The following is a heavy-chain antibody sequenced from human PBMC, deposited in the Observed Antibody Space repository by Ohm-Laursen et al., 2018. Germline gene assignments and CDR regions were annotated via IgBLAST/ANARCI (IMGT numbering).Heavy chain of an antibody. D-gene: IGHD3-22*01. Sequence: GSLRLSCAASGFTVSSNYMSWVRQAPGKGLEWVSVIYSGGSTYYADSVKGRFTISRDNSKNTLYLQMNSLRAEDTAVYYCARGYYDSSGYYPHAFDIWGQGTMVTVSS. CDR1: GFTVSSNY. V-gene: IGHV3-53*01. J-gene: IGHJ3*02. CDR3: ARGYYDSSGYYPHAFDI. CDR2: IYSGGST.